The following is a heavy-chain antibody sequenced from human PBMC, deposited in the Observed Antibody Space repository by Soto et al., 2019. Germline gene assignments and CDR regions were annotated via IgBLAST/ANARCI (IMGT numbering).Heavy chain of an antibody. CDR2: IYTSGST. CDR3: ARGRAASNYDILTGYYSYYYGMDV. V-gene: IGHV4-4*07. J-gene: IGHJ6*02. Sequence: PSETLSLTCTVSGGSISSYYWGWIRQPAGKGLEWIGRIYTSGSTNYNPSLKSRVTISVDTSKNQFSLKLSSVTAADTAVYYCARGRAASNYDILTGYYSYYYGMDVWGQGTTVTVSS. CDR1: GGSISSYY. D-gene: IGHD3-9*01.